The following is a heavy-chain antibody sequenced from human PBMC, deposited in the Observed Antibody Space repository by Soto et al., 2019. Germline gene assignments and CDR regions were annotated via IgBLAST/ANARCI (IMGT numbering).Heavy chain of an antibody. D-gene: IGHD3-22*01. J-gene: IGHJ4*02. V-gene: IGHV3-48*02. CDR1: GFTFSSYS. Sequence: LRLSCAASGFTFSSYSMNWVRQAPGKGLEWVSYISSSSSTIYYADSVKGRFTISRDNAKNSLYLQMNSLRDEDTAVYYCAKNYYDSSGYWRDYFDYWGQGTLVTVSS. CDR3: AKNYYDSSGYWRDYFDY. CDR2: ISSSSSTI.